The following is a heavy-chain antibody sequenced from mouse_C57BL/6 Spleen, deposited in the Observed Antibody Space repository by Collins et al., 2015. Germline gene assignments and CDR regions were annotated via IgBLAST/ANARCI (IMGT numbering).Heavy chain of an antibody. CDR2: IHPISGST. Sequence: LQQPGAELVKPGVSVKLSCKASGYTFTSYWMHWVNQRPGQGLEWIGMIHPISGSTNYNEKFRSKATLTVDRSSSTVYMQLSSLTSEDSAVYYCAREIYYYGSSYSGNYFDYWGQGTTLTVSS. CDR1: GYTFTSYW. D-gene: IGHD1-1*01. CDR3: AREIYYYGSSYSGNYFDY. V-gene: IGHV1-64*01. J-gene: IGHJ2*01.